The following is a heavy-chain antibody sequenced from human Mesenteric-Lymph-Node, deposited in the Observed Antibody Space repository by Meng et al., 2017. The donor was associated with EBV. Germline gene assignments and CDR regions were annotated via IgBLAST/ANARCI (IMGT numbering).Heavy chain of an antibody. V-gene: IGHV4-61*01. CDR2: VYYSGST. J-gene: IGHJ5*02. Sequence: QVQLQDAGPGLGKPSATLSLTCTVSGGSVSSTSYYWSWIRQPPGKRLEWIGYVYYSGSTNYNPSLKSRVTISVDTSKNQFSLNLYSVTAADTAVYYCARENPARGNWFDPWGQGALVTASS. CDR3: ARENPARGNWFDP. D-gene: IGHD3-10*01. CDR1: GGSVSSTSYY.